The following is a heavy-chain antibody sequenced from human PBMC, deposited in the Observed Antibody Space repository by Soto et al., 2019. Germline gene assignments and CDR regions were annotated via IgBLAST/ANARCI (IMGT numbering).Heavy chain of an antibody. Sequence: PSETLSLTCTVSGGSMSTYYWSWIRQSPGKGLEWIGYIYYNGNTNYNPSLKSRVTISVDTSKNQFSLKVTSVTAADTAVYFCARGRDWLIPYDFDYWGQGTLVTVSS. V-gene: IGHV4-59*01. CDR1: GGSMSTYY. CDR3: ARGRDWLIPYDFDY. CDR2: IYYNGNT. D-gene: IGHD3-9*01. J-gene: IGHJ4*02.